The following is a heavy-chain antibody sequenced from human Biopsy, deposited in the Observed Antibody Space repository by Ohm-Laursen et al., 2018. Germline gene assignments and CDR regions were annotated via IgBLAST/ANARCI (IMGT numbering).Heavy chain of an antibody. CDR3: ARERGRKSIAATDY. CDR2: IAERSTYI. D-gene: IGHD6-6*01. J-gene: IGHJ4*02. Sequence: SLRLSCSASGFTFSSYAMEWVRQAPGKGLEWVSSIAERSTYISYADSVKGRFTISRDNAQNSLYLQMNNLRVEDTAVYYCARERGRKSIAATDYWGQGVLVIVSS. V-gene: IGHV3-21*06. CDR1: GFTFSSYA.